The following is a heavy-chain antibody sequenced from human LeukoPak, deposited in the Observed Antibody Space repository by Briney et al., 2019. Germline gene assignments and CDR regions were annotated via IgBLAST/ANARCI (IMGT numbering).Heavy chain of an antibody. V-gene: IGHV4-34*01. D-gene: IGHD5-18*01. CDR2: INHSGST. CDR3: ARRRYSYGVDY. J-gene: IGHJ4*02. CDR1: GGSFSGYY. Sequence: AETLSLTCAVYGGSFSGYYWSGIRQPPGKGLEWIGEINHSGSTNYNPSLKSRVTISVDTSKNQFSLKLSSVTAADTAVYYCARRRYSYGVDYWGQGTLVTVSS.